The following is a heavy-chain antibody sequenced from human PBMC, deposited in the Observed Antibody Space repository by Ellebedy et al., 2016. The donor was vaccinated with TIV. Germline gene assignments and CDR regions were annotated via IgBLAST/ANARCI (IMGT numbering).Heavy chain of an antibody. D-gene: IGHD3-10*01. CDR1: GFTFSSYA. CDR3: AREPDVGPMVRAPFDY. V-gene: IGHV3-30*04. CDR2: ISYDGSNK. J-gene: IGHJ4*02. Sequence: GGSLRLXCAASGFTFSSYAMHWVRQAPGKGLEWVAVISYDGSNKYYADSVKGRFTIFRDNSKNTLYLQMNSLRAEDTAVYYCAREPDVGPMVRAPFDYWGQGTLVTVSS.